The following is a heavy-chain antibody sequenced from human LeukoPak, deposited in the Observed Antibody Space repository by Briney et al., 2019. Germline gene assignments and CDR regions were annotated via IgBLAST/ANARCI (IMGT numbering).Heavy chain of an antibody. CDR3: ARGDGYNFFDY. D-gene: IGHD5-24*01. CDR1: GFSVTNNY. Sequence: GRSLRLSCAVSGFSVTNNYMSWVRQAPGKGLEWVSVFYVGGATYYADSVKGRFTISRDNSENTLYLQMKSLRAEDTAVYYCARGDGYNFFDYWGQGTLVTVSS. J-gene: IGHJ4*02. V-gene: IGHV3-53*01. CDR2: FYVGGAT.